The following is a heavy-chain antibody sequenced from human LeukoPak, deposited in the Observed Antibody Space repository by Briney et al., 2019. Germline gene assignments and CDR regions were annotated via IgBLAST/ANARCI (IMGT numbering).Heavy chain of an antibody. J-gene: IGHJ4*02. D-gene: IGHD2-15*01. V-gene: IGHV3-20*04. Sequence: GGSLRLSCAASGFNFDEYGMSWVRQVPGKGLEWVSGINWSGGSTGYADSVKGRFTISRDNAKNSLYLQMNSLRAEDTALYFCASAYCSGPSCYSDYWGQGTLVTVSS. CDR3: ASAYCSGPSCYSDY. CDR2: INWSGGST. CDR1: GFNFDEYG.